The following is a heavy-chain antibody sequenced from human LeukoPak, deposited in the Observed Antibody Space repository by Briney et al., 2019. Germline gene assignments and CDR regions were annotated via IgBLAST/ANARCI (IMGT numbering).Heavy chain of an antibody. Sequence: GGSLTLSCAASGFTFSSYDMSWVRQAPGKGLEWVSAISGSGGSTYYADSVKGRFTISRDSAKNTLYLQMNSLRAEDTAVYYCAKEVPYGMDVWGRGTTVTVSS. CDR2: ISGSGGST. CDR1: GFTFSSYD. J-gene: IGHJ6*02. V-gene: IGHV3-23*01. CDR3: AKEVPYGMDV. D-gene: IGHD3-10*01.